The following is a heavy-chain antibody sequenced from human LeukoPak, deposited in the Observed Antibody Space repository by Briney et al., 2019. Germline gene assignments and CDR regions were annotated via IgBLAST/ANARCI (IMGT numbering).Heavy chain of an antibody. Sequence: SETLSLTCTVSGGSHSSSGYYWGWIRQPPGKGLEWIASIYYSGSTYYNPSLKSRVTISVDTSKNQLSLKLSSLTSADTAVYYCARHEYSGSYYGLSWFDPWGQGTLVTVSS. V-gene: IGHV4-39*01. CDR3: ARHEYSGSYYGLSWFDP. D-gene: IGHD1-26*01. CDR2: IYYSGST. J-gene: IGHJ5*02. CDR1: GGSHSSSGYY.